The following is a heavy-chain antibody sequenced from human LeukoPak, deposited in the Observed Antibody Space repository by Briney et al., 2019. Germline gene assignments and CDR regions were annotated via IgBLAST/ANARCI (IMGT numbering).Heavy chain of an antibody. V-gene: IGHV3-30*18. CDR2: ISYDGSNK. D-gene: IGHD1-26*01. CDR3: AKDLWRALWELSPPFDY. Sequence: GGSLRLSCAASGFTFSSYGMHWLRQAPGKGLEWVAVISYDGSNKYYADSVKGRFTISRDNSKNTLYLQMNSLRAEDTAVYYCAKDLWRALWELSPPFDYWGQGTLVTVSS. CDR1: GFTFSSYG. J-gene: IGHJ4*02.